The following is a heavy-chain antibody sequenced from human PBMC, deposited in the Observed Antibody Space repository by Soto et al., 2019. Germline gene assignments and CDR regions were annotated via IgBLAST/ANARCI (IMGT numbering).Heavy chain of an antibody. CDR1: GSPISSYY. CDR3: ARLGGYYHGFDL. CDR2: IYYTGTT. Sequence: SETLSLTCSVSGSPISSYYWGWFRLPPGQGLEWVGYIYYTGTTSYNPSLKGRVTVSLDTSKKRFSLKLRSVTAADTAVYFCARLGGYYHGFDLWGQGALVPVSS. V-gene: IGHV4-59*08. J-gene: IGHJ4*01. D-gene: IGHD1-26*01.